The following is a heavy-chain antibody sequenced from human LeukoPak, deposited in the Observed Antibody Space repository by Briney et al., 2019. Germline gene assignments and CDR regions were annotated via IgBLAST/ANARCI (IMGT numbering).Heavy chain of an antibody. D-gene: IGHD2-2*01. J-gene: IGHJ5*02. Sequence: GASVKVSCKTSGYTFTGYFMHWVRQAPGQGLEWMGWIYPNSGGTNYAQKFQGRVTMTRDTSISTAYMELSRLRSDDTAVYYCAQGYCSSTSCQMGWFDPWGQGTLVTVSS. CDR1: GYTFTGYF. V-gene: IGHV1-2*02. CDR2: IYPNSGGT. CDR3: AQGYCSSTSCQMGWFDP.